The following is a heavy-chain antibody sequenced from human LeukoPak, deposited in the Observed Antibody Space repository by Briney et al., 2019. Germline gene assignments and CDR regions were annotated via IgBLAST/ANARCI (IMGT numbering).Heavy chain of an antibody. Sequence: ASVKVSCKASGYTFTNYDINWVRQATGQGLEWMGWMNPNNGNTGYAQKFQGRVTMTRNTSISTAYMELSSLKAEDTAVYYCARGRGSSSGWRRFDYWGQGSLVTVSS. D-gene: IGHD6-19*01. V-gene: IGHV1-8*01. CDR1: GYTFTNYD. CDR3: ARGRGSSSGWRRFDY. J-gene: IGHJ4*02. CDR2: MNPNNGNT.